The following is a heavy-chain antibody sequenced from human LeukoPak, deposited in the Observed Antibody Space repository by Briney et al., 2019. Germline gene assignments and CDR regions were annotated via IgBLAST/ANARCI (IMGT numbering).Heavy chain of an antibody. CDR1: GFIFSNYW. Sequence: GGSLRLSCAASGFIFSNYWMTWVRQAPGKALEWVANIKPDGSGEYYVDSLKGRFTISRDNAENSLYLQMNSLRAEDTAVYYCTRDTGLTIFGPRFDYWGQGTLVTVSS. V-gene: IGHV3-7*01. CDR3: TRDTGLTIFGPRFDY. J-gene: IGHJ4*02. CDR2: IKPDGSGE. D-gene: IGHD3-3*01.